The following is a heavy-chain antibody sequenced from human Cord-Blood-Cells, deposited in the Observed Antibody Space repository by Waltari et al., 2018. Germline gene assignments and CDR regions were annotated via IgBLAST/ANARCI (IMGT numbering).Heavy chain of an antibody. V-gene: IGHV1-69*01. CDR2: IIPIFGTA. Sequence: QVQLVQSGAEVKKPGSSVKVSCKASGGTFSSYAISWVRQATGQGLEWMGGIIPIFGTANYAQKFQGRVTITADESTSTAYMELSSLRSEDTAVYYCVKPVVVPAAIDLTTYYYYGMDVWGQGTTVTVSS. J-gene: IGHJ6*02. CDR1: GGTFSSYA. CDR3: VKPVVVPAAIDLTTYYYYGMDV. D-gene: IGHD2-2*01.